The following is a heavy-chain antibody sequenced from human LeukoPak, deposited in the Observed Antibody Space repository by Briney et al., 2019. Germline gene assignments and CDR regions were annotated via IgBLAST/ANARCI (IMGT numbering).Heavy chain of an antibody. D-gene: IGHD3-10*01. V-gene: IGHV1-46*01. J-gene: IGHJ4*02. CDR1: GYTFTRYY. CDR3: ARRGSGSYVLDY. CDR2: INPSDGVI. Sequence: GASVKVSCKPSGYTFTRYYMHWVRQAPGQGLEWMGIINPSDGVIDYAQKFQDRVTMTRDTSTSTVYMELSSLRSEDTAVYYCARRGSGSYVLDYWGQGTLVTVSS.